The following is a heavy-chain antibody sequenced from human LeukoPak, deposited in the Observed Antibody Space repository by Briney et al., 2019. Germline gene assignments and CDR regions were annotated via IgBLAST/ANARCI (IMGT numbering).Heavy chain of an antibody. CDR3: AMDTSVVERFDY. CDR1: GDSISSTSYY. D-gene: IGHD5-18*01. CDR2: VHYGENT. J-gene: IGHJ4*02. Sequence: SETLSLTCSVSGDSISSTSYYWAWIRLSPGKGLEWIATVHYGENTYYNPSLKSRITISVDTSKNQFSLRLNSVTAADAAVYYCAMDTSVVERFDYWGRGRLVIVSS. V-gene: IGHV4-39*01.